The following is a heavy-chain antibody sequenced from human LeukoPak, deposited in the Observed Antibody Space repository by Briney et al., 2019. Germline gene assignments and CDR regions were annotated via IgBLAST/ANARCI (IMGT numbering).Heavy chain of an antibody. V-gene: IGHV1-18*01. CDR1: GYSFTIYG. J-gene: IGHJ4*02. CDR3: ARDPNQYEAVHAFHY. CDR2: ISTYNGNT. D-gene: IGHD2-8*01. Sequence: ASVKVSCKASGYSFTIYGITWVRQAPGQGLEWMGWISTYNGNTKYAQNLQGRVTMTTDTSTSTAYMELRSLRSDDTAVYYCARDPNQYEAVHAFHYWCQGTLVTVSS.